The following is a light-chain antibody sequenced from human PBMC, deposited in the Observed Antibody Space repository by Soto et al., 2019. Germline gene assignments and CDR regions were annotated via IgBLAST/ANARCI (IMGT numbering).Light chain of an antibody. Sequence: QSVLTQPPSVSAAPGQKVTISCSGSSSNIGNNYVSWYQQLPGTAPKLLIYDNNKRPSGIPDRFSGSKSGTSATLGITGLQTGDEADYYCGTWDSSLSTSVFGGGTNLTVL. V-gene: IGLV1-51*01. CDR1: SSNIGNNY. J-gene: IGLJ3*02. CDR3: GTWDSSLSTSV. CDR2: DNN.